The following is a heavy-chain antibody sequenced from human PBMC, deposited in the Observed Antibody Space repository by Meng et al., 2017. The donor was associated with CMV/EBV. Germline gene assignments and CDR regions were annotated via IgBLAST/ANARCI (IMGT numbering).Heavy chain of an antibody. V-gene: IGHV3-33*06. CDR3: AKDQSGGSSYGFLYGMDV. CDR1: GFTFSGSA. Sequence: GESLKISCAASGFTFSGSATHWVRQAPGKGLEWVAVIWYDGSNKYYADSVKGRFTISRDNSKNTLYLQMNSLRAEDTAVYYCAKDQSGGSSYGFLYGMDVWGQGTTVTVSS. D-gene: IGHD6-13*01. CDR2: IWYDGSNK. J-gene: IGHJ6*02.